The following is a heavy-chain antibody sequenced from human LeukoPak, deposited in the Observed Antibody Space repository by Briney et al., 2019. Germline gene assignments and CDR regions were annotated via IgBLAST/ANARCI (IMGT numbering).Heavy chain of an antibody. CDR3: ARDHNYAFDN. CDR2: IGISSGNT. CDR1: GFPFNEYS. J-gene: IGHJ4*02. D-gene: IGHD1-1*01. V-gene: IGHV3-11*06. Sequence: PGGSLRLSCAASGFPFNEYSMNWVRQAPGKGLEWISYIGISSGNTKYADSVKGRFTILGDNAKKSLYLQMNSLRVEDTAVYYCARDHNYAFDNWGQGTLVTVSS.